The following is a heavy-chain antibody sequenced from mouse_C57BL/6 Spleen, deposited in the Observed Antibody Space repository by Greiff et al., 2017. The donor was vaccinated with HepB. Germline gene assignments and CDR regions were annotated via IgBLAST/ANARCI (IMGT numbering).Heavy chain of an antibody. J-gene: IGHJ4*01. Sequence: VQLQQPGAELVKPGASVKLSCKASGYTFTSYWMHWVKQRPGQGLEWIGMIHPNSGSTNYNEKFKSKATLTVDKSSSTAYMQLSSLTSEDSAVYYCVYYDYDEGGYYYAMDDWGQGTSVTVSS. CDR1: GYTFTSYW. V-gene: IGHV1-64*01. CDR3: VYYDYDEGGYYYAMDD. D-gene: IGHD2-4*01. CDR2: IHPNSGST.